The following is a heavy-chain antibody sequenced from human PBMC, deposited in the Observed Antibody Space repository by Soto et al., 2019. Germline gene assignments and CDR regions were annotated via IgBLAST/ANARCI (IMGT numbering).Heavy chain of an antibody. D-gene: IGHD3-3*01. V-gene: IGHV3-30*18. CDR2: ISYDGSNK. CDR1: GFTFSSYG. J-gene: IGHJ6*02. Sequence: QVQLVESGGGVVQPGRSLRLSCAASGFTFSSYGMHWVRQAPGKGLEWVAVISYDGSNKYYADSVKGRFTISRDNSKNTLDLQMIRLRAEDTAVYYCAKDVVRFLELLAFYGMDGWGQGTTVTVSS. CDR3: AKDVVRFLELLAFYGMDG.